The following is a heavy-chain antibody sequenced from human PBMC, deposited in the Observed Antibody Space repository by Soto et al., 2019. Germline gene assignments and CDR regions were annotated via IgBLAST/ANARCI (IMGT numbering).Heavy chain of an antibody. V-gene: IGHV3-23*01. D-gene: IGHD4-4*01. Sequence: VGSLRLSCAVSGFTFSSYAMSWVRQAPGKGLEWVSAIIGSGGSTYYADSVKGRFTISRDNSRNTLYLQMNSLRAEDTAVYYCAGGRTVATPSHYYYGMDVWGQGTTLTVSS. CDR1: GFTFSSYA. CDR2: IIGSGGST. J-gene: IGHJ6*02. CDR3: AGGRTVATPSHYYYGMDV.